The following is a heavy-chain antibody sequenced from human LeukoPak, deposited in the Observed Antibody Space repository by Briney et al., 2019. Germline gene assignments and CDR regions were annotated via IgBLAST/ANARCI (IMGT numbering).Heavy chain of an antibody. J-gene: IGHJ4*02. CDR1: GSTFSGHG. CDR2: IWYDGTKK. V-gene: IGHV3-33*06. CDR3: AKGRALEVVAAFNY. D-gene: IGHD2-15*01. Sequence: GRSLRLSCAASGSTFSGHGMHWVRQAPGKGLEWVAVIWYDGTKKYYADSVKGRFTISRDNSKNTLYLQMNSLRADDTAVYYCAKGRALEVVAAFNYWGQGAVVTVSS.